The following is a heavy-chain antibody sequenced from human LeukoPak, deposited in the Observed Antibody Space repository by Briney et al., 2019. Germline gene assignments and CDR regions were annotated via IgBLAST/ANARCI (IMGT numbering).Heavy chain of an antibody. CDR3: ARETTSCIDY. V-gene: IGHV3-30*04. J-gene: IGHJ4*02. D-gene: IGHD2-2*01. Sequence: PGGSLRLSCAASGFTFSSYAMSWVRQAPGKGLEWVAIISYDGSNEYYADSVKGRFTISRDSSENTLYLQMKSLRAEDTAVYYCARETTSCIDYWGQGTLVTVSS. CDR2: ISYDGSNE. CDR1: GFTFSSYA.